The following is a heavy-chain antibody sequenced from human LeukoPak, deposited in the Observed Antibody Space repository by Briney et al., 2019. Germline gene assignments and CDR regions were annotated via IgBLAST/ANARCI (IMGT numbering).Heavy chain of an antibody. J-gene: IGHJ3*02. D-gene: IGHD6-13*01. CDR2: ITTSSTTK. CDR1: GFAFNTYS. V-gene: IGHV3-48*01. CDR3: ARALAAAGQPTDAFDI. Sequence: PGGSLRLSCAASGFAFNTYSMDWVRQAPGKGLQWVSSITTSSTTKYYADSVKGRFTISRDNSKNTLYLQMNSLRAEDTAVYYCARALAAAGQPTDAFDIWGQGTMVTVSS.